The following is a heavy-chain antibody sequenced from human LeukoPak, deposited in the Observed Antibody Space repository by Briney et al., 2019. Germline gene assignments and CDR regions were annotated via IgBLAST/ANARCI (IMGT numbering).Heavy chain of an antibody. J-gene: IGHJ4*02. V-gene: IGHV3-23*01. CDR3: AKGSYDSSGYYSVGVDY. Sequence: GGSLRLSCAASGFTFSSYAMSWVRQAPGKGLEWVSGISGSGGSTYYADSVKGRFTISRDNSKNTLYLQMNSLRAEDTAVYYCAKGSYDSSGYYSVGVDYWGQGTLVTVSS. CDR1: GFTFSSYA. CDR2: ISGSGGST. D-gene: IGHD3-22*01.